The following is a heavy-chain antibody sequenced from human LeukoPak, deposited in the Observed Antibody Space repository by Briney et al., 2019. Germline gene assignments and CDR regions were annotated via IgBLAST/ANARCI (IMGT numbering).Heavy chain of an antibody. CDR2: INQDGSEK. V-gene: IGHV3-7*03. CDR1: GFTFSSYW. J-gene: IGHJ3*02. CDR3: AGEETDYDILTGYYNAAFDI. Sequence: PGGSLRLSCAASGFTFSSYWMSWVRQAPGKGLEWVANINQDGSEKYYVDSVKGRFTISRDNAKNSLHLQMNSLRAEDTAVYYCAGEETDYDILTGYYNAAFDIWGQGTMVTVSS. D-gene: IGHD3-9*01.